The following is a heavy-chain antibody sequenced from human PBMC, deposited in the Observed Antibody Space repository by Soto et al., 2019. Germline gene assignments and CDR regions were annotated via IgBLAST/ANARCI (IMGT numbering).Heavy chain of an antibody. CDR2: IYYSGSS. CDR3: ARSLDGVVDH. V-gene: IGHV4-28*01. CDR1: SYAISSSNW. Sequence: QVQLQESGPGLVKPSDTLSLTCAVSSYAISSSNWWGWIRQPPGKGLEWIGYIYYSGSSYYNPSLKSRVTMSVDTNTNQFSLKLSTVTAVDTAVYYCARSLDGVVDHWGQGTLVTVSS. D-gene: IGHD2-15*01. J-gene: IGHJ4*02.